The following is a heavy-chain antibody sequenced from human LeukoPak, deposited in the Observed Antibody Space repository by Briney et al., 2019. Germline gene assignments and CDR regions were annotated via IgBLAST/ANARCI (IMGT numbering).Heavy chain of an antibody. CDR2: IYYSGST. J-gene: IGHJ4*02. CDR3: ARGSADLDC. CDR1: GGSISSSSYY. Sequence: SETLSLTCTVSGGSISSSSYYWGWIRQPPGKGLEWIGSIYYSGSTYYNPSLKSRITISVDTSKNQFSLKLSSVTAADTAVYYCARGSADLDCWGQGTLVTVSS. V-gene: IGHV4-39*07.